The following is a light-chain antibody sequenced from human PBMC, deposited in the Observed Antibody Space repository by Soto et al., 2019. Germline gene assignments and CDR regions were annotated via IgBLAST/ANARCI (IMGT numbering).Light chain of an antibody. CDR1: SSDVGGYNY. CDR3: SSYTSSSTLRV. V-gene: IGLV2-14*01. Sequence: QSALTQPASVSGSPGQSITISCTRTSSDVGGYNYVSWYQQYLGKAPKLMIYDVSNRPSGVSNRFSGSKSGNTASLTISGLQAEDEADYYCSSYTSSSTLRVFGGGTKLTVL. CDR2: DVS. J-gene: IGLJ2*01.